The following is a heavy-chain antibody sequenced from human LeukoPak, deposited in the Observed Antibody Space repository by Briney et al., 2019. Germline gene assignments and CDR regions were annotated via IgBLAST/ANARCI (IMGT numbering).Heavy chain of an antibody. CDR1: GYTFTSYD. D-gene: IGHD6-13*01. CDR2: MNPNSGNT. J-gene: IGHJ3*02. Sequence: ASVKVSCKASGYTFTSYDIKWVRQAPGQGLEWMGWMNPNSGNTVYAQKIQGRVTMTRNTSISTAYMELSSLRSEDTPVYYCARRYSSSWYLGAFDIWGQGTMVTVSS. V-gene: IGHV1-8*01. CDR3: ARRYSSSWYLGAFDI.